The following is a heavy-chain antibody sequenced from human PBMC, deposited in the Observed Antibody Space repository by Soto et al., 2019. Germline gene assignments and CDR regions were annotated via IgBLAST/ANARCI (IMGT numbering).Heavy chain of an antibody. CDR1: GYTFTNYG. Sequence: QVQLVQSGAEVKKPGASVKVSCKASGYTFTNYGISWVRQAPGQGLEWMGWISAYNGNTNYAQKLQGRVTMTTDTSTSTAHMELRSLGSYDTAVYHSAIDSPPVDYWGQGTLVTVSS. J-gene: IGHJ4*02. CDR2: ISAYNGNT. CDR3: AIDSPPVDY. V-gene: IGHV1-18*01.